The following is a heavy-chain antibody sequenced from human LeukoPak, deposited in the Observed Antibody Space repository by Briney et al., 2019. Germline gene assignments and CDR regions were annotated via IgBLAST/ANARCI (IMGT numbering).Heavy chain of an antibody. Sequence: GGSLRLSCAASGFTFSSYSMNWVRQAPGKGLEWVSGISWNSGSIGYADSVKGRFTISRDNAKNSLYLQMNSLRAGDTALYYCAKGPSYDFWSGYYILWGQGTLVTVSS. D-gene: IGHD3-3*01. CDR2: ISWNSGSI. J-gene: IGHJ4*02. V-gene: IGHV3-9*01. CDR3: AKGPSYDFWSGYYIL. CDR1: GFTFSSYS.